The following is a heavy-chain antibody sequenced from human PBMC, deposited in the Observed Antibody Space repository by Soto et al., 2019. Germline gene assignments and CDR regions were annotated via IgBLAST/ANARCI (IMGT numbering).Heavy chain of an antibody. Sequence: QVQLVESGGGVVQPGRSLRLSCAASGFTFSSYGMHWVRQAPGKGLEWVAVIWYDGSNKYYADSVKGRFTISRDNSKNTLDLQMNSLRAEDTAVYYCARDSLLLRVGDYFDYWGQGTLVTVSS. J-gene: IGHJ4*02. CDR1: GFTFSSYG. CDR2: IWYDGSNK. D-gene: IGHD2-15*01. CDR3: ARDSLLLRVGDYFDY. V-gene: IGHV3-33*01.